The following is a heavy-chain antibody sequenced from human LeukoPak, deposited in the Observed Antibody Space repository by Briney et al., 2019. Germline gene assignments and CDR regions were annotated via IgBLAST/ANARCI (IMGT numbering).Heavy chain of an antibody. J-gene: IGHJ5*02. CDR3: ARTGAGGSFDP. Sequence: PSQPLSLPCAISGDSVFSNRDAWHWIRQSPSRGVEWLGRPYYRSKWHDDYAVSVKSRIKINVDTSQNQFSLQLNSVTPEDTAVYYCARTGAGGSFDPWGQGTQVTVSS. CDR2: PYYRSKWHD. V-gene: IGHV6-1*01. CDR1: GDSVFSNRDA. D-gene: IGHD1-26*01.